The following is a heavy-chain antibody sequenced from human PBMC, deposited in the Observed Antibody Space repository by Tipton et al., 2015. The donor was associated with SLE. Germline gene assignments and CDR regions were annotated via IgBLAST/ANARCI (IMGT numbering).Heavy chain of an antibody. CDR3: ARVTGGEMAGAFDI. V-gene: IGHV4-59*01. CDR2: IYYSGST. Sequence: TLSLTCTVSGGSISSYYWSWIRQPPGKGLEWIGYIYYSGSTNYNPSLKSRVTISVDTSKNQFSLKLSSVTAADTAVYYCARVTGGEMAGAFDIWGQGTMVTVSS. D-gene: IGHD5-24*01. CDR1: GGSISSYY. J-gene: IGHJ3*02.